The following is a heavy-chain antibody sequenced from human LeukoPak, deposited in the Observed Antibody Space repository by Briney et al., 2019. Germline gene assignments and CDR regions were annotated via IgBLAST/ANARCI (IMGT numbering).Heavy chain of an antibody. Sequence: SETLSLTCSVYGGSFSGYYWSWIRPPPGKGLEWIGEINHSGSTNYNPSLKSRVTISVDTSKNQFSLKLSSVTAADTAVYYCARGIKVRGVIIRRLVGFDPWGQGTLVTVSS. CDR3: ARGIKVRGVIIRRLVGFDP. D-gene: IGHD3-10*01. CDR1: GGSFSGYY. V-gene: IGHV4-34*01. CDR2: INHSGST. J-gene: IGHJ5*02.